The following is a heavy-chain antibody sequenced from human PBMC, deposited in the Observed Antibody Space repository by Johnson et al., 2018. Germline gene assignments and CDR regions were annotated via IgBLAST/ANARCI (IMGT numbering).Heavy chain of an antibody. CDR1: RFTFSDYG. CDR2: ISYDGYNK. Sequence: VQLVESGGGVVQPGRSLRLSCAASRFTFSDYGIHWVRQAPGKGLEWVAVISYDGYNKYYADSVRGRFTISRDNSKNTLYLQMNSLGAEDTAVYYGAKDAYSYGLSSYYYGMDVWGQGTTVTVSS. J-gene: IGHJ6*02. V-gene: IGHV3-30*18. D-gene: IGHD5-18*01. CDR3: AKDAYSYGLSSYYYGMDV.